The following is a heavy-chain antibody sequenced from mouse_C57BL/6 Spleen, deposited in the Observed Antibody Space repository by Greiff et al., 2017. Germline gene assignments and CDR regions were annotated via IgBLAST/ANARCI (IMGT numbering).Heavy chain of an antibody. CDR2: IRLKSDNYAS. Sequence: EVQLVESGGGLVQPGGSMKLSCVASGFTFNNYWMNWVRQSPEQGLEWVAQIRLKSDNYASHSAESVKERFTISRDDSKSSVYLQMNNVRAEDARIYCCTVRGAMDYWGQGTSVTVSS. CDR3: TVRGAMDY. J-gene: IGHJ4*01. CDR1: GFTFNNYW. V-gene: IGHV6-3*01.